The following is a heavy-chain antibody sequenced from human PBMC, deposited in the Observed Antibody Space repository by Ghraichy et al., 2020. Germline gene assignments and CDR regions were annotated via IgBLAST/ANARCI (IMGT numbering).Heavy chain of an antibody. Sequence: GGSLRLSCAASGFTFDDYAMHWVRQAPGKGLEWVAGISRDSRTIIYADSVKGRFTISRDSARNSLSLQMNSLRADDTAFYYCARKIGGNYPVDYWGQGTLVTVSS. J-gene: IGHJ4*02. D-gene: IGHD1-14*01. V-gene: IGHV3-9*01. CDR1: GFTFDDYA. CDR3: ARKIGGNYPVDY. CDR2: ISRDSRTI.